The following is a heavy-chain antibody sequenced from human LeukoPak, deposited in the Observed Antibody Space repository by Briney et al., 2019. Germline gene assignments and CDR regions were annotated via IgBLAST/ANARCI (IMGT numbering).Heavy chain of an antibody. V-gene: IGHV3-30*02. CDR2: TRYDGTKK. Sequence: GGSLRLSCAASGFNFRSYDMHWVRQAPGKGLEWVAFTRYDGTKKYYADSVKGRFTISRDNSKNTLYLQMNSLRPEDTAVYYCTKDLGTEYNIFDYWGQGTLVTVSS. J-gene: IGHJ4*02. D-gene: IGHD3-9*01. CDR3: TKDLGTEYNIFDY. CDR1: GFNFRSYD.